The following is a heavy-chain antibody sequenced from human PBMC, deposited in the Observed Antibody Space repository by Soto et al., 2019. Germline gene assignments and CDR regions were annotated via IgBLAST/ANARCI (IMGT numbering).Heavy chain of an antibody. CDR2: IYYSGST. CDR1: GGSISSGGYY. Sequence: QVQLQESGPGLVKPSQTLSLTCTVSGGSISSGGYYWSWIRQHPGKGLEWIGYIYYSGSTYYNPSLESRVTISVDASKNQFSLKLSSVTAADTAVYYCAREAAGRYCSGGSCSTNWFDPWGQGTLVTVSS. V-gene: IGHV4-31*03. CDR3: AREAAGRYCSGGSCSTNWFDP. D-gene: IGHD2-15*01. J-gene: IGHJ5*02.